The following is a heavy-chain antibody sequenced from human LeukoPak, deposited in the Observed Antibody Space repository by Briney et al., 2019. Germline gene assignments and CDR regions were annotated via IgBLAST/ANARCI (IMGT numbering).Heavy chain of an antibody. CDR2: ISAYNGNT. J-gene: IGHJ5*02. CDR1: GYTFTSYD. D-gene: IGHD3-10*01. Sequence: ASVKVSCKASGYTFTSYDINWVRQATGQGLEWMGWISAYNGNTNYAQKLQGRVTMTTDTSTSTAYMELRSLRSDDTAVYYCARGGVGYYGSGSYLSWFDPWGQGTLVTVSS. V-gene: IGHV1-18*01. CDR3: ARGGVGYYGSGSYLSWFDP.